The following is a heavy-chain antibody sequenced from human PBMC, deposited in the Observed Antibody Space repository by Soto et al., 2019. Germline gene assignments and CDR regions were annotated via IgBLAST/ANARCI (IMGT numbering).Heavy chain of an antibody. CDR2: MSHDGSFQ. CDR1: GFSLSSFG. D-gene: IGHD1-1*01. Sequence: QVQLVESGGDVVQPGRSLRLSCSASGFSLSSFGMHWVRQAPGKGLEWVAVMSHDGSFQFFADSVKGRFTISRDIYKNTLYLQMNSLRAEDTAIYYCARDNNYYFDYWGQGTLVTVSS. V-gene: IGHV3-33*01. J-gene: IGHJ4*02. CDR3: ARDNNYYFDY.